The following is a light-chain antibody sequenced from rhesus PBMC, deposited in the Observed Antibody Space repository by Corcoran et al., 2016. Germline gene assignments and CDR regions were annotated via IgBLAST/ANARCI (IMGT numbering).Light chain of an antibody. CDR1: QVISNR. CDR3: RQYDTSPLT. Sequence: DIQMTQSPSSPFASVGDRGTIPRRASQVISNRLAWSQKHPGKTLKLMPYRISNLETGAPSRVSGSGSVTDFTLTIRNLQTEDVATYYCRQYDTSPLTYGGGTKVELK. J-gene: IGKJ4*01. CDR2: RIS. V-gene: IGKV1-69*01.